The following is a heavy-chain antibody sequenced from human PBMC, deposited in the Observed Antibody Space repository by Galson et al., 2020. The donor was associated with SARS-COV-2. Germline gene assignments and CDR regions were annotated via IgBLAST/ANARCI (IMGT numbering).Heavy chain of an antibody. CDR2: IKQDGIEK. J-gene: IGHJ4*02. Sequence: GGSLRLSCAASGFTFSSYWMSWVRQAPGKGLEWVANIKQDGIEKYYVDSVKGRFTISRDNAKNSLYLQMNSLRAEDTAVYYCARDQEYLENYYFDYWGQGTLVTVSS. CDR3: ARDQEYLENYYFDY. V-gene: IGHV3-7*03. D-gene: IGHD1-7*01. CDR1: GFTFSSYW.